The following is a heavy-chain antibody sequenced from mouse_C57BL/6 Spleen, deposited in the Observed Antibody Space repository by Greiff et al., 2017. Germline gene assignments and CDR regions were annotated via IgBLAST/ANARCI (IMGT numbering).Heavy chain of an antibody. Sequence: QVQLQQPGAELVKPGASVKVSCKASGYTFTSYWITWVKQRPGQGLEWIGDIYPGSGSTNYNQKFKGKATLTVDKSSSTAYMQLSSLTSEDSAVYYCAILYYGKLDYWGQGTSVTVSS. D-gene: IGHD1-1*01. CDR1: GYTFTSYW. CDR2: IYPGSGST. V-gene: IGHV1-55*01. CDR3: AILYYGKLDY. J-gene: IGHJ4*01.